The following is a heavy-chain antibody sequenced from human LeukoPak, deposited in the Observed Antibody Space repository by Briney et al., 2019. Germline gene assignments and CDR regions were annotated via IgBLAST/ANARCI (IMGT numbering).Heavy chain of an antibody. CDR2: ISYDGSNK. CDR3: AKDQGSGATGFDY. J-gene: IGHJ4*02. Sequence: GGSLRLSCAASGFTFSSYGMHWVRQAPGKGLEWVAVISYDGSNKYYADPVKGRFTISRDNSKNTLYLQMNSLRAEDTAVYYCAKDQGSGATGFDYWGQGTLVTVSS. V-gene: IGHV3-30*18. CDR1: GFTFSSYG. D-gene: IGHD1-26*01.